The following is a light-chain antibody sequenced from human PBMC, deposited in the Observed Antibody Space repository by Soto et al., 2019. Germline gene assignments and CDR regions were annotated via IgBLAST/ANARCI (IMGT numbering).Light chain of an antibody. CDR2: SGS. CDR1: QTIADN. J-gene: IGKJ1*01. CDR3: QQYNDWPQT. V-gene: IGKV3-15*01. Sequence: EIVLTQSPATLSVFPGETATLSCRASQTIADNLAWYQQKPGQAPRLLISSGSTRATGIPARFSGSGSGTEFTLTINSLQSGDFAHYYCQQYNDWPQTFGQGTKVEIK.